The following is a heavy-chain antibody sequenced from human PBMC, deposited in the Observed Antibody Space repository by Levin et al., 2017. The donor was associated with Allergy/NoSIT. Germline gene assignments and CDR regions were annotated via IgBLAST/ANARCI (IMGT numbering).Heavy chain of an antibody. CDR1: GFTFNNYA. D-gene: IGHD3-9*01. Sequence: PGGSLRLSCTASGFTFNNYAMSWVRQAPGRGLEWVSLISGNTGSTYYADSVKGRFTISRDNSKNTLYLQMNTLRAEDTAVYYCAKDLSYFTGGGAFDSWGQGTLVTVSS. J-gene: IGHJ4*02. CDR3: AKDLSYFTGGGAFDS. CDR2: ISGNTGST. V-gene: IGHV3-23*01.